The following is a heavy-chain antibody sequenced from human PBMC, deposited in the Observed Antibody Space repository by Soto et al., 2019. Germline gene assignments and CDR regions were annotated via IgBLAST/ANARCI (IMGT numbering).Heavy chain of an antibody. CDR2: MNPNSGNT. J-gene: IGHJ6*03. V-gene: IGHV1-8*01. Sequence: QVQLVQSGAEVKKPGASVKVSCKASGYTFTSYDINWVRQATGQGLEWMGWMNPNSGNTGYAQKFQGRVTMTRNTSISTAYMELSSLRSEDTAVYYCARGRGSLQKNYYYYYMDVWGKGTTVTVSS. CDR1: GYTFTSYD. CDR3: ARGRGSLQKNYYYYYMDV. D-gene: IGHD4-4*01.